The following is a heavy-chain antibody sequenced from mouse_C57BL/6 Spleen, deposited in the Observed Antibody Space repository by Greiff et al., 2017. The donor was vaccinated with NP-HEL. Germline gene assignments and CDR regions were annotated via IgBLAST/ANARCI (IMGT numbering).Heavy chain of an antibody. J-gene: IGHJ2*01. V-gene: IGHV3-6*01. CDR1: GYSITSGYY. CDR2: ISYDGSN. D-gene: IGHD2-1*01. CDR3: ARVNGNLDY. Sequence: EVQLQESGPGLVKPSQSLSLTCSVTGYSITSGYYWNWIRQFPGNKLEWMGYISYDGSNNYNPSLKNRISITRDTSKNQFFLKLNSVTTEDTATYYCARVNGNLDYWGQGTTLTVSS.